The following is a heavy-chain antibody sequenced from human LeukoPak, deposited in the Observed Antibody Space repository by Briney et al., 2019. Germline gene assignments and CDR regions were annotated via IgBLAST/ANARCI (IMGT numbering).Heavy chain of an antibody. Sequence: GRSLRLSCAASGFTFSSYGMHWVRQAPGKGLEWVAVIWYDGSNKYYADSVKGRFTISRDNSKNTLYLQMNSLRAEDTAVYYCARVVDTAMVLDYWGQGTPVTVSS. CDR3: ARVVDTAMVLDY. D-gene: IGHD5-18*01. J-gene: IGHJ4*02. CDR2: IWYDGSNK. V-gene: IGHV3-33*01. CDR1: GFTFSSYG.